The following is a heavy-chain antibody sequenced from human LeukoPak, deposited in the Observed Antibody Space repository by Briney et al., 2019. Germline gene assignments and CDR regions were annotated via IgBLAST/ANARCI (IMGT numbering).Heavy chain of an antibody. CDR3: ARWFGEPPNFDY. CDR1: GFIFNTYS. Sequence: GGSLRLSCAASGFIFNTYSMNWVRQAPGKGLEWVSYIGGWSSPTDYADSVKGRFSISRDNSKNRVFLQMNSLRAEDTAMYYCARWFGEPPNFDYWGQGTLVTVSS. J-gene: IGHJ4*02. CDR2: IGGWSSPT. V-gene: IGHV3-48*01. D-gene: IGHD3-10*01.